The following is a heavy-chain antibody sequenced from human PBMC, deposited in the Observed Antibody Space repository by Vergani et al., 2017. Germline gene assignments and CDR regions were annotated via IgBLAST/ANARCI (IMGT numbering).Heavy chain of an antibody. D-gene: IGHD3-10*01. Sequence: QVQLVQSGAEVKKPGSSVQVSCKASGGTFSSYAISWVRQAPGQGLEWMGGIIPIFGTANYAQKFQGRVTITADESTSTAYMELSSLRSEDTAVYYCARERLITMVRGVIAYFDYWGQGTLVTVSS. J-gene: IGHJ4*02. V-gene: IGHV1-69*01. CDR2: IIPIFGTA. CDR3: ARERLITMVRGVIAYFDY. CDR1: GGTFSSYA.